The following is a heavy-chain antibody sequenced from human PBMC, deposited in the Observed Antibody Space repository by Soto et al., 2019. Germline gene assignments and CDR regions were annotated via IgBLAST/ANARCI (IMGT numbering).Heavy chain of an antibody. CDR2: INYIGST. CDR1: GGSISSYY. J-gene: IGHJ5*02. D-gene: IGHD6-13*01. CDR3: ARAMGSSWYFEPSFDP. Sequence: QVQLQESGPGLVKPSETLSLTCTVSGGSISSYYWSWIRQPPGKGLEWIGYINYIGSTNYNPSLKSRVTISVDTSKNQFSLKLSSVTAADTAVYYCARAMGSSWYFEPSFDPWGQGTLVTVSS. V-gene: IGHV4-59*01.